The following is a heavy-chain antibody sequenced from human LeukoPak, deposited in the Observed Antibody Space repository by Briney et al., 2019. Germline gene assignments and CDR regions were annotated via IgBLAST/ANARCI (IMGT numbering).Heavy chain of an antibody. CDR3: ARVVSKRFLYYMDV. Sequence: PGGSLRLSCAASGFTFSDYYMSWIRQAPGKGLEWVSDISSSGRTIYYADSVKGRFTISRDNAKNSLYLQMNSLRAEDTAVYYCARVVSKRFLYYMDVWGKGTTVTVSS. CDR2: ISSSGRTI. V-gene: IGHV3-11*04. CDR1: GFTFSDYY. J-gene: IGHJ6*03. D-gene: IGHD3-3*01.